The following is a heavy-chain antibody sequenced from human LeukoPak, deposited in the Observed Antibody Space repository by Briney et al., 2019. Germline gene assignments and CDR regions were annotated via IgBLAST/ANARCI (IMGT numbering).Heavy chain of an antibody. Sequence: GGSLRLSCAASGFTFDDYAMHWVRQAPGKGLEWVSGISWNSGSIGYADSVKGRFTISGDNAKNSLYLQMNSLRAEDTALYYCAKGVAAAKVDSYFDYWGQGTLVTVSS. CDR3: AKGVAAAKVDSYFDY. CDR2: ISWNSGSI. V-gene: IGHV3-9*01. D-gene: IGHD2-2*01. CDR1: GFTFDDYA. J-gene: IGHJ4*02.